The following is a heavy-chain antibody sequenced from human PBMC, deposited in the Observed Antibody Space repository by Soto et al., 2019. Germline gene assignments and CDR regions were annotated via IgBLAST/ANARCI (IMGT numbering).Heavy chain of an antibody. CDR2: ISGSGGSA. V-gene: IGHV3-23*01. CDR1: GFTFSSYD. Sequence: EVQLLESGGGWVQPGGSLRLSCAASGFTFSSYDMSWVRQAPGKGLEWVSAISGSGGSAYYADSVKGRFTISRDNXMKTVYVQMNSLRSEDTAIYYCAKEDDLWTNGHFNIWGQGTLVIVSS. J-gene: IGHJ3*02. CDR3: AKEDDLWTNGHFNI. D-gene: IGHD3-3*01.